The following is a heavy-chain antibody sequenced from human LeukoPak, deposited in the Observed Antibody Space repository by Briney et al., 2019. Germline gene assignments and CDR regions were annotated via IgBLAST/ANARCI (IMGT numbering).Heavy chain of an antibody. Sequence: RASETLSLTCTVSGGSISSYYWSWIRQPPGKGLEWIGYIYYSGGTNYNPSLKSRVTISVDTSKSQFSLKLSSVTAADTAVYYCARASYYYGSGIDYWGQGTLVTVSS. D-gene: IGHD3-10*01. J-gene: IGHJ4*02. CDR2: IYYSGGT. CDR1: GGSISSYY. CDR3: ARASYYYGSGIDY. V-gene: IGHV4-59*01.